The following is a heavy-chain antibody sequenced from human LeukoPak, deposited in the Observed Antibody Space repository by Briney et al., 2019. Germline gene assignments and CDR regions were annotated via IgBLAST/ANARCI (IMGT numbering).Heavy chain of an antibody. D-gene: IGHD1-1*01. Sequence: GGSLRLSCAASGFTFSSYWMHWVRQAPGKGLEWVSYISSSGGDIYHAGPVRGRFTMSRDNAKNSLYLQMNSLRVEDTAVYYCARAAYNSGPDYWGQGILVTVSS. CDR2: ISSSGGDI. J-gene: IGHJ4*02. CDR1: GFTFSSYW. CDR3: ARAAYNSGPDY. V-gene: IGHV3-48*01.